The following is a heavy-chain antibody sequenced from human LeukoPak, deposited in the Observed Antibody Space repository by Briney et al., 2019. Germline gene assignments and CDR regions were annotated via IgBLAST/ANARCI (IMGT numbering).Heavy chain of an antibody. D-gene: IGHD5-18*01. J-gene: IGHJ6*02. CDR3: ARFPNTAMVMGLEYYYYGMDV. Sequence: GASVKVSCKASGYTFTSYYMHWVRQAPGQGLEWMGIINPSGGSTSYAQKFQGRVTMTRDTSTSTVYMELSSLRSEDTAVYYCARFPNTAMVMGLEYYYYGMDVWGQGTMVTVSS. V-gene: IGHV1-46*01. CDR1: GYTFTSYY. CDR2: INPSGGST.